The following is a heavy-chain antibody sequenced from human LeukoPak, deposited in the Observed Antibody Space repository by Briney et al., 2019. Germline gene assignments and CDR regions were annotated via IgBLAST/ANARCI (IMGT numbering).Heavy chain of an antibody. D-gene: IGHD4-17*01. CDR3: AGGGADYGDYSRSRGEYFDY. CDR2: ISYDGSNK. CDR1: GFTFSSYA. V-gene: IGHV3-30*04. Sequence: GGSLRLSCAASGFTFSSYAMHWVRQAPGKGLEWVAVISYDGSNKYYADSVKGRFTISRDNSKNTLYLQMNSLRAEDTAVYYCAGGGADYGDYSRSRGEYFDYWGQGTLVTVSS. J-gene: IGHJ4*02.